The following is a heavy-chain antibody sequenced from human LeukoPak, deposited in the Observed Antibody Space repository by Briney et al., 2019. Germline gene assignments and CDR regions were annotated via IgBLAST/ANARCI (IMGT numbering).Heavy chain of an antibody. J-gene: IGHJ4*02. V-gene: IGHV1-2*02. CDR1: GYTFTGYN. Sequence: ASVKVSCKASGYTFTGYNMHWVRQAPGQGREWMGWINPNNGGTIYSQKFKGRVSMTRDTSISTAYMELSSLTSDDTAVYYCARGPAGYYYDSSGSIDYWGQGTLVTVSS. CDR3: ARGPAGYYYDSSGSIDY. CDR2: INPNNGGT. D-gene: IGHD3-22*01.